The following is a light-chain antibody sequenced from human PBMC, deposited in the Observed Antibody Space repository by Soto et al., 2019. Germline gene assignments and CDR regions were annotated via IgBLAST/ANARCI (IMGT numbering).Light chain of an antibody. V-gene: IGKV3-20*01. Sequence: ENGLTQSPGTLCLYKGERATLSCRASQSVSSSYLAWYQQKPGQAPRLLIYGASSRATGIPDRFSGSGSGTDFTLTISRLEPEDFAVYYCQQYGSARSLTFGGGAMVDIK. CDR2: GAS. J-gene: IGKJ4*01. CDR1: QSVSSSY. CDR3: QQYGSARSLT.